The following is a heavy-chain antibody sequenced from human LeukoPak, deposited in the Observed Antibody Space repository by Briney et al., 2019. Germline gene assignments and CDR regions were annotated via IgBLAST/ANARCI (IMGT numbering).Heavy chain of an antibody. Sequence: GGSLRLSCAASGFTFRSCAMHWVRQAPGKGLEWVSGISDSGVSAFYTHSVKGRFTISRDNSKNTLYLQMSSLRAEDTAVYYWAKGDGSTYVTHFDFWGQGTLVSVSS. CDR3: AKGDGSTYVTHFDF. J-gene: IGHJ4*02. CDR1: GFTFRSCA. CDR2: ISDSGVSA. V-gene: IGHV3-23*01. D-gene: IGHD5-18*01.